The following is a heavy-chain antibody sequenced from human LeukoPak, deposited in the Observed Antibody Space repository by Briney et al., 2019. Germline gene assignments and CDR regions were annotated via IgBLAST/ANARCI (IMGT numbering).Heavy chain of an antibody. CDR3: AKASSSCYRCYDF. Sequence: GGSLRLSCAASGFTFSSYWMSWVRQAPGKGLEWVANIKQDGSEKYYVDSVKGRFTISRDNSKNTLYLQMNSLRAEDTAVYYCAKASSSCYRCYDFWGQGTLVTVSS. D-gene: IGHD2-2*02. J-gene: IGHJ4*02. CDR2: IKQDGSEK. CDR1: GFTFSSYW. V-gene: IGHV3-7*03.